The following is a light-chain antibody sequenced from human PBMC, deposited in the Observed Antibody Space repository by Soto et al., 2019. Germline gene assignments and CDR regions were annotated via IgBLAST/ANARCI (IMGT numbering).Light chain of an antibody. CDR3: QKYNNWPLT. J-gene: IGKJ4*01. CDR1: ESVYSY. Sequence: EIVMTQSPATLSVSPGEGLNLSCRASESVYSYLAWYQQKPGQAPRLLIYGASTRATGIPARFSGSGSGTEFTLTISSLQYEDFAVYYCQKYNNWPLTFGGGTKVDIK. CDR2: GAS. V-gene: IGKV3-15*01.